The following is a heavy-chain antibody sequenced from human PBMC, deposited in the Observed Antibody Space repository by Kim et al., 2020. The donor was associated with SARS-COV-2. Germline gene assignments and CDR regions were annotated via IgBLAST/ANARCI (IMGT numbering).Heavy chain of an antibody. D-gene: IGHD3-10*02. CDR1: GASVISGSLY. Sequence: SETLSLTCTVSGASVISGSLYWGWIRQPPGKRLEWIAYMHYSGSTNYNPSLRSRVTLSVDTSREEFSLQLRSMTAADTAVYYCARARFGAQTRGYFDYWGQGVLVTVSS. V-gene: IGHV4-61*01. J-gene: IGHJ4*02. CDR3: ARARFGAQTRGYFDY. CDR2: MHYSGST.